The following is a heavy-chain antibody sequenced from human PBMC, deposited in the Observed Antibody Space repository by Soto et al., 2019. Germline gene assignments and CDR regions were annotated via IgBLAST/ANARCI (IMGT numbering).Heavy chain of an antibody. Sequence: VNVSCKASGGTFSSYAISWVRQAPGQGLEWMGGIIPIFGTANYAQKFQGRVTITADESTSTAYMELSSLRSEDTAVYYCARTYYYEMDVWGQGTTVTVSS. J-gene: IGHJ6*02. CDR3: ARTYYYEMDV. CDR2: IIPIFGTA. D-gene: IGHD3-22*01. V-gene: IGHV1-69*13. CDR1: GGTFSSYA.